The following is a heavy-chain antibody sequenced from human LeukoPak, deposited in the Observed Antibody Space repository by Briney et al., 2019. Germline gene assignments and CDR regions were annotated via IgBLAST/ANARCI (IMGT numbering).Heavy chain of an antibody. CDR3: ARDSVAAFDY. D-gene: IGHD4-23*01. V-gene: IGHV3-30*04. J-gene: IGHJ4*02. Sequence: GGSLRLSCAASGFTFISSAMHWVRQAPGKGLEWLSVITYDGSNKYYVDSVKGRFTISRDNSNKTLYLQMNSRRAEDTAVYYCARDSVAAFDYWVQGTLVTVSS. CDR1: GFTFISSA. CDR2: ITYDGSNK.